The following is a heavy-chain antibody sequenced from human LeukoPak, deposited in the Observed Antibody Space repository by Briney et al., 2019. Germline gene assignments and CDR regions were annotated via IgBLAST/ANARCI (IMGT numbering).Heavy chain of an antibody. CDR1: GFTFSSYA. J-gene: IGHJ4*02. Sequence: PGGSLRLSCAASGFTFSSYAMNWVRQAPGKGLEWVSYISDSSSTIYYADSVKGRFTISRDNSKNSLYLQMSSLRAEDTAVYYCARDYGGWHYFDYWGQGTPATVSS. CDR2: ISDSSSTI. V-gene: IGHV3-48*04. D-gene: IGHD6-19*01. CDR3: ARDYGGWHYFDY.